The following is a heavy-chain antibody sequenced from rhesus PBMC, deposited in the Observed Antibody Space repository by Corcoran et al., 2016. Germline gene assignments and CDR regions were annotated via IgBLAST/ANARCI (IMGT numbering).Heavy chain of an antibody. V-gene: IGHV4S14*01. CDR2: IYGSGGSD. CDR1: GGPISGYHD. D-gene: IGHD6-25*01. CDR3: ASDQGSHFDY. Sequence: QVQLQESGPGLVKPSETLSLTRAVSGGPISGYHDWSWIRQSPGKGLEWIGSIYGSGGSDYLNPSLKSRVTLSVDTSKNQFSLKLSSVTAADTAVYYCASDQGSHFDYWGQGVLVTVSS. J-gene: IGHJ4*01.